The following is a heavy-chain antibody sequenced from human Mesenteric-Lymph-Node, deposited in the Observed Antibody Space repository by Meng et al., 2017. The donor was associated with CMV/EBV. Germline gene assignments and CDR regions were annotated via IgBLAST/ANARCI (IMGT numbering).Heavy chain of an antibody. D-gene: IGHD6-13*01. J-gene: IGHJ4*02. Sequence: GESLKISCKGSGYSFTSYWIGWVRQMPGKGLQWMGIVNPIDSDIRYSPPFQGQVTISVDKSTSTAYLQWSSLEASDSAMYYCARGSGWYVQDYFDYWGQGTLVTVSS. CDR1: GYSFTSYW. CDR2: VNPIDSDI. CDR3: ARGSGWYVQDYFDY. V-gene: IGHV5-51*01.